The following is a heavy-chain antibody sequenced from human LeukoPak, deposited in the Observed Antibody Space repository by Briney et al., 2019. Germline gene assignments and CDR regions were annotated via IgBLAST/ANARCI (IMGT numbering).Heavy chain of an antibody. CDR1: RFTFSSYT. CDR3: ASMPSTEIYYFYYMDV. V-gene: IGHV3-23*01. CDR2: ISANAVST. Sequence: GGSLRLSCADSRFTFSSYTMNWVRQAPGKGMEWVAGISANAVSTYYADSVKGRFTISRDNSKNTLYLHMDRLGTEDTAVYYCASMPSTEIYYFYYMDVWGKGTTVTVSS. J-gene: IGHJ6*03. D-gene: IGHD2-2*01.